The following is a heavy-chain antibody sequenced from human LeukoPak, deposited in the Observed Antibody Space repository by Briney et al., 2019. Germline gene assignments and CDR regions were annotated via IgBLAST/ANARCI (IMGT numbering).Heavy chain of an antibody. CDR1: GFIFRTYW. CDR2: IKQDGSEQ. D-gene: IGHD3-10*01. J-gene: IGHJ4*02. V-gene: IGHV3-7*05. Sequence: PGGSLRLSCAASGFIFRTYWMSWVRQAPGKGLEWVANIKQDGSEQYFVDSVKGRFTISRDNGKNSLYLQMNSLRAEDTAVYYCARESLSGGGDHWGQGTLVTVSS. CDR3: ARESLSGGGDH.